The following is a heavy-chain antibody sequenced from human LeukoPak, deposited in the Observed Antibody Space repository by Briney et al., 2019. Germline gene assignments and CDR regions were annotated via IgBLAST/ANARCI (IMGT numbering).Heavy chain of an antibody. J-gene: IGHJ5*02. CDR2: ISGSGRST. D-gene: IGHD6-19*01. CDR3: AKDGRIAVAGTLGGDWFDP. CDR1: GFTFSNYA. V-gene: IGHV3-23*01. Sequence: GGSLRLSCAAFGFTFSNYAMSWVRQAPGKGLDWVSAISGSGRSTYYADSVKGRFTISRDNSKNTLSLQMNSLRAEDTAVYYCAKDGRIAVAGTLGGDWFDPWGQGTLVTVSS.